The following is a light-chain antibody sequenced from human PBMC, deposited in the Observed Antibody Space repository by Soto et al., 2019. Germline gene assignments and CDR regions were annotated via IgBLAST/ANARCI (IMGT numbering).Light chain of an antibody. Sequence: DIQMTQSPSTLSASVGDRVTITCRASQSIGYWLAWYQQKPGKAPKPLIYDASNLESGVPSRFGGSGSGTEFTLTISSLQPDDFATYYCQQYNSPGTFGQGTKVDIK. CDR2: DAS. CDR1: QSIGYW. J-gene: IGKJ1*01. V-gene: IGKV1-5*01. CDR3: QQYNSPGT.